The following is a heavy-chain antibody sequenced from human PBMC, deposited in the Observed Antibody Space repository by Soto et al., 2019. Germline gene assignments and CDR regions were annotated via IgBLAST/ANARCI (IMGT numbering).Heavy chain of an antibody. D-gene: IGHD1-1*01. V-gene: IGHV3-30-3*01. CDR2: ISYDGSNK. CDR3: ARDVDTTSHLNWFDP. J-gene: IGHJ5*02. Sequence: PGGSLRLSCAASGFTFSSYAMHWVRQAPGKGLEWVALISYDGSNKYYADSVKGRFTISRDNSKNTLYLQMNSLRAEDTAVYYCARDVDTTSHLNWFDPWGQGVMVTVSS. CDR1: GFTFSSYA.